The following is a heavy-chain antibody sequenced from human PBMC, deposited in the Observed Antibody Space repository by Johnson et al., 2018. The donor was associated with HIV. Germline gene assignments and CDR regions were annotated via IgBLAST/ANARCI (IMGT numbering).Heavy chain of an antibody. J-gene: IGHJ3*02. V-gene: IGHV3-30-3*01. Sequence: VHLVESGGGVVQPGRSLRLSCAASGFTFSSYAMHWVRQAPGKGLEWVAVISYDGSNEYFADSVKGRFTISRDNFKNTLYLQMNSLRAEDTAVYYCARDGRYCSGGSCPDAFDIWGQGTMVTVSS. CDR3: ARDGRYCSGGSCPDAFDI. CDR2: ISYDGSNE. D-gene: IGHD2-15*01. CDR1: GFTFSSYA.